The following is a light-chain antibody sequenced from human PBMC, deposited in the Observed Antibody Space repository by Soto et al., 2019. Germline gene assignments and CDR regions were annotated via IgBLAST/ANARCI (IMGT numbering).Light chain of an antibody. CDR1: SSNIGKNF. CDR2: DGD. Sequence: QSVLTQPPSLSAAPGETVTITCSGSSSNIGKNFVPWYQQFPGTAPKLLIYDGDRRPSGIPSRFSGSKSGTSTSLDITGLQNADEADYYCGTWDDSLSAWVFGGGTKLTVL. J-gene: IGLJ3*02. CDR3: GTWDDSLSAWV. V-gene: IGLV1-51*01.